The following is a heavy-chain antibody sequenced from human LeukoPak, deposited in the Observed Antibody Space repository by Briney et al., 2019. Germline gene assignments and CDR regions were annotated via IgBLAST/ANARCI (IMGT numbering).Heavy chain of an antibody. CDR2: ISAYNGNT. V-gene: IGHV1-18*01. CDR1: GYTFTSYG. D-gene: IGHD2-8*01. J-gene: IGHJ5*02. CDR3: ARDLLGCTNGVCYHWFDP. Sequence: GASVKVSCKASGYTFTSYGISWVRQAPGQGLEWMGWISAYNGNTNYAQKLQGRVTMTTDTSTSTAYMELRSLGSDDTAVYYCARDLLGCTNGVCYHWFDPWGQGTLVNVSS.